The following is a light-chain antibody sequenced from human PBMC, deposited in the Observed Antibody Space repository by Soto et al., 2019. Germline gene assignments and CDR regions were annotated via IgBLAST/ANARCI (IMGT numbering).Light chain of an antibody. V-gene: IGKV3-11*01. J-gene: IGKJ5*01. Sequence: IVFTQSPATLSLSPGESATLSWRATRSVSSYLAWYQQKPGQAPRLLIYDASSRPTDIPARFSGSGSGTDFTLTISSLEPEDFALYYCQQRSNWPITFGQGTRLEI. CDR3: QQRSNWPIT. CDR2: DAS. CDR1: RSVSSY.